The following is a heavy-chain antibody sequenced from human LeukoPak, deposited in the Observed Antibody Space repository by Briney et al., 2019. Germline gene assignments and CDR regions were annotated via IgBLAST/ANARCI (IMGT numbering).Heavy chain of an antibody. CDR1: RFTFSTYW. CDR2: IKQDGSDK. CDR3: ARVRCSSNSCFPDY. D-gene: IGHD2-2*01. J-gene: IGHJ4*02. Sequence: GGSLRLSCPASRFTFSTYWMSWVRQAPAKGLEWVANIKQDGSDKYYVDSVKGRFTISRDNAKNSLFLQMDSLRAEDTAVYYCARVRCSSNSCFPDYWGQGTLVTVSS. V-gene: IGHV3-7*01.